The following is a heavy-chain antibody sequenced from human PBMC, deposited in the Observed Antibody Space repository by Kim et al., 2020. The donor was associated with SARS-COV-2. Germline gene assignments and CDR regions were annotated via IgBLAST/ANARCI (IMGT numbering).Heavy chain of an antibody. CDR1: GGTFSRYT. Sequence: SVKVSCKSSGGTFSRYTVSWVRQALGQGLEWMGGIIPIFGTATSAQKFQGRVTMTADHSTSTVYMELSSLRTEDTAVYYCARDMGNCSSTSCYLQRPNYYYGMDVWGQGTTVTVSS. CDR2: IIPIFGTA. CDR3: ARDMGNCSSTSCYLQRPNYYYGMDV. J-gene: IGHJ6*02. V-gene: IGHV1-69*13. D-gene: IGHD2-2*01.